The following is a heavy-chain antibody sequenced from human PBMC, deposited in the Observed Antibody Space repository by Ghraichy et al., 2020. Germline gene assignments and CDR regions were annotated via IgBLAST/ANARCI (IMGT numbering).Heavy chain of an antibody. D-gene: IGHD6-19*01. CDR1: GGSISSYY. CDR2: IYTSGST. V-gene: IGHV4-4*09. J-gene: IGHJ4*02. Sequence: SETLSLTCTVSGGSISSYYWSWIRQPPGKGLEWIGYIYTSGSTNYNPSLKSRVTISVDTSKNQFSLKLSSVTAADTAVYYCASSSSGWDLFDYWGQGTLVTVSS. CDR3: ASSSSGWDLFDY.